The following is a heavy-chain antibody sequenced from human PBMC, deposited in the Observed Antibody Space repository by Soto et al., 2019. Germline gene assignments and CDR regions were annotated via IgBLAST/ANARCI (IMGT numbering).Heavy chain of an antibody. CDR1: GGSFSGYY. Sequence: QVQLQQWGAGLLKPSETLSLTCAVYGGSFSGYYWSWIRQPPGKGLGWIGEINHSGSTNYNPSLKSRVTISVDTSKNQFSLKLSSVTAADTAVYYCARGSSSWSPEGTHGFDYWGQGTLVTVSS. D-gene: IGHD6-13*01. CDR3: ARGSSSWSPEGTHGFDY. J-gene: IGHJ4*02. V-gene: IGHV4-34*01. CDR2: INHSGST.